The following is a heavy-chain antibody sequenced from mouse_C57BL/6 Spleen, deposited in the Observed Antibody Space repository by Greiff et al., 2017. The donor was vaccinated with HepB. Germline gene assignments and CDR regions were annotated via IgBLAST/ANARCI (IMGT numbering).Heavy chain of an antibody. J-gene: IGHJ1*03. V-gene: IGHV5-9-1*02. Sequence: EVKLQESGEGLVKPGGSLKLSCAASGFTFSSYAMSWVRQTPEKRLEWVAYISSGGDYIYYADTVKGRFTISRDNARNTLYLQMSSLKSEDTAMYYCTRDGGSSWYFDVWGTGTTVTVSS. D-gene: IGHD1-1*01. CDR1: GFTFSSYA. CDR3: TRDGGSSWYFDV. CDR2: ISSGGDYI.